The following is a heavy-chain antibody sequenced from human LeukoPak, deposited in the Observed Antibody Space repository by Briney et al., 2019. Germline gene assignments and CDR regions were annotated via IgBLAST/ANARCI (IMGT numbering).Heavy chain of an antibody. Sequence: PSETLSLTCTVSGGSISSYYWSWIRHPPGKGLEWFGYIYYTGSTKYNPSLESRVTISIDTSKNQFSLKLSSVTAADTAVYYCARGFDDSSGYYPGYGAFDIWGQGTMVTVSS. CDR1: GGSISSYY. CDR2: IYYTGST. D-gene: IGHD3-22*01. J-gene: IGHJ3*02. V-gene: IGHV4-59*01. CDR3: ARGFDDSSGYYPGYGAFDI.